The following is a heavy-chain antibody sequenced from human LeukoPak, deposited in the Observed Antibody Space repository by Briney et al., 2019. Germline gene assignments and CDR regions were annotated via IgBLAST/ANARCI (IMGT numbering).Heavy chain of an antibody. CDR1: GFTFSSYE. CDR3: ARDDAMGGTIDY. CDR2: ISSSGSTT. J-gene: IGHJ4*02. D-gene: IGHD1-26*01. Sequence: GGSLRLSCAASGFTFSSYEMNWVRQAPGKGLEWVSYISSSGSTTFYADSVKGRFTISRDNAKNSLYLQMNSLRAEDTAVYYCARDDAMGGTIDYWGQGTLVTVSS. V-gene: IGHV3-48*03.